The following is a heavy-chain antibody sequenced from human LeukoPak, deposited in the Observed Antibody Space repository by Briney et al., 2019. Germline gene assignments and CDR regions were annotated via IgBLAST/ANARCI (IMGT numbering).Heavy chain of an antibody. D-gene: IGHD3-10*01. CDR2: ILYSGST. J-gene: IGHJ4*02. Sequence: SETLSLTCTVSGGSISSGDYYWNWIRQPPGKGLEWIGYILYSGSTFYNLSLKSRVTISVDRSKNQFSLELTSVTAADTAVYYCARGELFHDYWGQGTLVTVSS. V-gene: IGHV4-30-4*01. CDR1: GGSISSGDYY. CDR3: ARGELFHDY.